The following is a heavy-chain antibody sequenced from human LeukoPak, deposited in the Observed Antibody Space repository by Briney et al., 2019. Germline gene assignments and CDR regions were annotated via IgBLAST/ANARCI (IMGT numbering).Heavy chain of an antibody. CDR1: GFTFSSYG. CDR2: IRYDGSNK. V-gene: IGHV3-30*02. J-gene: IGHJ4*02. D-gene: IGHD3-3*01. CDR3: ARATYDFWSGYRPSYFDY. Sequence: GGSLRLSCAASGFTFSSYGMHWVRQAPGKGLEWVAFIRYDGSNKYYADSVKGRLTISRDNSKNTLYLQMNSLRAEDTAVYYCARATYDFWSGYRPSYFDYWGQGTLVTVSS.